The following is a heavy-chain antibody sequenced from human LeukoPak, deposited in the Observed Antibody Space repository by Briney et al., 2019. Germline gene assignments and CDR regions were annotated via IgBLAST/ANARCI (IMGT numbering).Heavy chain of an antibody. J-gene: IGHJ6*03. CDR3: AKNADRGAYCRGGSCYPYYYYYMDV. V-gene: IGHV3-23*01. Sequence: GGSLRLSCVASGFSLNSYGIIWVRQAPGKGLEWVAGINYSGRSTYYADSVKGRFTISRDNSKNTLYLQMNSLTVEDTAIYYCAKNADRGAYCRGGSCYPYYYYYMDVWGTGTTVTISS. CDR1: GFSLNSYG. CDR2: INYSGRST. D-gene: IGHD2-15*01.